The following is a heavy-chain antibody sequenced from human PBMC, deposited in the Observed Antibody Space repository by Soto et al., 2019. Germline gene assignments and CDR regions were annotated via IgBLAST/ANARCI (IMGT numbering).Heavy chain of an antibody. V-gene: IGHV1-18*04. Sequence: QVQLVQSGAEVKKPGASVKVSCKASGYTFTSYGISWVRQAPGQGLEWMGWISAYNGNTNYAQKLQGRVTMTTDTSTSTDYMELRSLRSDDTAVYYCARDARGYYFQVGYAFDIWGQGTMVTVSS. CDR2: ISAYNGNT. D-gene: IGHD3-10*01. CDR1: GYTFTSYG. J-gene: IGHJ3*02. CDR3: ARDARGYYFQVGYAFDI.